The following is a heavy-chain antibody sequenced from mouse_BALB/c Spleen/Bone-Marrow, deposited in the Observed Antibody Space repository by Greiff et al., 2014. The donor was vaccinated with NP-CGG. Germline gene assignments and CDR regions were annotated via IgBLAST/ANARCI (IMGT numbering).Heavy chain of an antibody. D-gene: IGHD5-1-1*01. Sequence: LVESGPGLVKPGASVKMSCKASGYTFTSYVMHWVKQKPGQGLEWIGYINPYNDGTKYNEKFKGKATLTSDKSSSTAYMELSSLTSEDSSVYYCARWRYPYAMDYWGQGTSVTVSS. CDR3: ARWRYPYAMDY. V-gene: IGHV1-14*01. CDR2: INPYNDGT. CDR1: GYTFTSYV. J-gene: IGHJ4*01.